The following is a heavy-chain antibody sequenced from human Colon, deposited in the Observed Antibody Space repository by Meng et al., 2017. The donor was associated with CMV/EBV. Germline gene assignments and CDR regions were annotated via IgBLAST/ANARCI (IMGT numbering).Heavy chain of an antibody. CDR2: ILSSGTAI. CDR1: GFTFSSHH. V-gene: IGHV3-48*03. D-gene: IGHD2-8*02. CDR3: ARILLGSRGADY. J-gene: IGHJ4*02. Sequence: GGSLRLSCAASGFTFSSHHMNWVRQAPGKGLEWISFILSSGTAIYYADSLKGRFTISRDNAKNSLYLQINSLRGEDTAIYYCARILLGSRGADYWGQGTLVTVSS.